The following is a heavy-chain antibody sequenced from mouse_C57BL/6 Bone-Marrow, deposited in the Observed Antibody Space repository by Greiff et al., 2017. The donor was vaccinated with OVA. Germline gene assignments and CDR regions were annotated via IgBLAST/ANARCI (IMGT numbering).Heavy chain of an antibody. CDR2: IDPSDSYT. CDR3: AKSPLDSSGYDY. V-gene: IGHV1-69*01. Sequence: QVHVKQPGAELVMPGASVKLSCKASGYTFTSYWMHWVKQRPGPGLEWIGEIDPSDSYTNYNQKFQGKSPLTVDKSSSTAYMQLSGLTSEDSAVYYCAKSPLDSSGYDYWGQGTTLTVSS. J-gene: IGHJ2*01. D-gene: IGHD3-2*02. CDR1: GYTFTSYW.